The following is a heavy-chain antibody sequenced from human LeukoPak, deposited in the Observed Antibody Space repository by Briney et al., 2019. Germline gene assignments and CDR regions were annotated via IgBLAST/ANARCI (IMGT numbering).Heavy chain of an antibody. CDR3: ARPNSVGASVYSDY. CDR2: INPNSGGT. Sequence: GASVKVSCKASGYTFTGYYMHWVRQAPGQGLEWMGWINPNSGGTKFAQRFRGRVTMTRDTSISTAYMELSKLSSDDTAVYYCARPNSVGASVYSDYWGQGTLVTVSS. J-gene: IGHJ4*02. D-gene: IGHD1-26*01. V-gene: IGHV1-2*02. CDR1: GYTFTGYY.